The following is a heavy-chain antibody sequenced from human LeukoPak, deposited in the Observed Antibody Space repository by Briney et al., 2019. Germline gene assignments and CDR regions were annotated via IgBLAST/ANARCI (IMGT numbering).Heavy chain of an antibody. CDR3: ARSVYYYDSSGYYLHDDY. CDR1: GGTFSSYA. J-gene: IGHJ4*02. D-gene: IGHD3-22*01. V-gene: IGHV1-69*05. Sequence: ASVKVSCKASGGTFSSYAISWVRQAPGQGLEWMGRIIPIFGTANYAQKFQGRVTITTDESTSTAYMALSSLRSEDTAVYYCARSVYYYDSSGYYLHDDYWGQGTLVTVSS. CDR2: IIPIFGTA.